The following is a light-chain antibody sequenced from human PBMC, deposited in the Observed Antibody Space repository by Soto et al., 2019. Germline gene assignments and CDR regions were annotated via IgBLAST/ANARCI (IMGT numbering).Light chain of an antibody. CDR3: SSYTNTSTLV. CDR2: EVS. Sequence: ALTQPASVSGSPGQSITISCAGTSSDLGAYKYVSWYQQHPDKAPKLILYEVSRRPSGVSNRFSGSKSGNTASLTISGLLAEDEADYSCSSYTNTSTLVFGTGTKVTVL. J-gene: IGLJ1*01. V-gene: IGLV2-14*03. CDR1: SSDLGAYKY.